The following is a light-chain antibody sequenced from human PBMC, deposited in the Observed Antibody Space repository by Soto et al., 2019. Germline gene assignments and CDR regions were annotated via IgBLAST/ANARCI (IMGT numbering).Light chain of an antibody. V-gene: IGKV3-11*01. J-gene: IGKJ5*01. CDR1: QSVTSSY. Sequence: EIVLTQSPGTLSLSPGERATLSCRASQSVTSSYLAWYQQRPGQAPRLLIYDASHRAAGIPARFSGSGFGTDFTLTISSLEPEDAAVYYCQQRSNWPPITFGQGTRLEI. CDR3: QQRSNWPPIT. CDR2: DAS.